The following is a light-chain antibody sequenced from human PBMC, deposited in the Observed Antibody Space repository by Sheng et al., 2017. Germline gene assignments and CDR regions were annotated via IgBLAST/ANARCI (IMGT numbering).Light chain of an antibody. J-gene: IGKJ2*01. CDR1: QSVSSN. Sequence: EILMTQSPGTLSVSAGERATLSCRASQSVSSNLAWYQQKPGQAPRLLIYGASTRATGAPGRFSGSGSGTEFTLTISSLQSEDFAVYYCQQYGSSLYTFGPGTKLEI. V-gene: IGKV3-15*01. CDR3: QQYGSSLYT. CDR2: GAS.